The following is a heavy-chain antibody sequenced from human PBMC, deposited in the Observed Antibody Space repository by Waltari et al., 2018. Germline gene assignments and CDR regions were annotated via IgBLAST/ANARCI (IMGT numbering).Heavy chain of an antibody. D-gene: IGHD6-13*01. V-gene: IGHV3-33*01. CDR3: ARDRDRSSWTWYFDS. CDR1: GFSFGHYG. J-gene: IGHJ4*02. CDR2: TWYDGRNQ. Sequence: QVKLVESGGGVVQPGTSLKISCAASGFSFGHYGMHWVRQAPGKGLELVACTWYDGRNQYYLDAVKGRFTISRDNSNNTLYLDMKNLRVEDTAIYYCARDRDRSSWTWYFDSWGQGTLVTVSS.